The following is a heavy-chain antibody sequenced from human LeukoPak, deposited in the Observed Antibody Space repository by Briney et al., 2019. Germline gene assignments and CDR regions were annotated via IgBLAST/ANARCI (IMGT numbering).Heavy chain of an antibody. CDR2: IYYSGST. Sequence: PSETLSLTCTVSGGSISSSSYYWGWIRQPPGKGLEWIGSIYYSGSTYYNPSLKSRVTISVDTSKNQFSLKLSSVTAADTAVYYCARRVVVPAATVTDYYYYMDVWGKGTTVTVSS. J-gene: IGHJ6*03. D-gene: IGHD2-2*01. CDR1: GGSISSSSYY. V-gene: IGHV4-39*01. CDR3: ARRVVVPAATVTDYYYYMDV.